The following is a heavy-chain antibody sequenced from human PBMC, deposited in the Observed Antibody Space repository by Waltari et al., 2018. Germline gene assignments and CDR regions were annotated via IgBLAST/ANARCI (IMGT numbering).Heavy chain of an antibody. CDR1: GGTFSSYA. V-gene: IGHV1-69*08. Sequence: QVQLVQSGAEVKKPGSSVKVSCKASGGTFSSYAISWVRQAPGQGLEWMGRIIPIFGTANYGQKFQGRVTITADKSTSTAYMELSSLRSEDTAVYYCATWKGGIVVVSEGQGNNWFDPWGQGTLVTVSS. CDR3: ATWKGGIVVVSEGQGNNWFDP. CDR2: IIPIFGTA. J-gene: IGHJ5*02. D-gene: IGHD2-15*01.